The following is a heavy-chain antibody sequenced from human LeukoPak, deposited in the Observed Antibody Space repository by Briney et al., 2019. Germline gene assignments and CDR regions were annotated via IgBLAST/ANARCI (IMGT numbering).Heavy chain of an antibody. Sequence: GGSLRLSCAASGFTFSSYAMSWVRQAPGKGLEWVSAISGSGGSTYYADSVKGRFTISRDNSKNTLYLQMNSLRAEDTAVYYCAKTVRFGEKLGYYGMDVWGQGTTVTVSS. V-gene: IGHV3-23*01. CDR3: AKTVRFGEKLGYYGMDV. CDR2: ISGSGGST. D-gene: IGHD3-10*01. J-gene: IGHJ6*02. CDR1: GFTFSSYA.